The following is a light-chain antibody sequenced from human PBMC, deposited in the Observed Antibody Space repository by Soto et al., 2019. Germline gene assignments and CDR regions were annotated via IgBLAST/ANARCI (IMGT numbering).Light chain of an antibody. CDR3: QQLQTYPPT. V-gene: IGKV1-17*01. CDR2: AAS. J-gene: IGKJ4*02. Sequence: DIQMTQSPSSLSASVGDRVPITCHASPDINNYLNWYQQKPGTAPKPLIYAASSLQSGVPSRFSVSGSGTEFNLTISSLQPEDFATDYCQQLQTYPPTFGGGTKVDIK. CDR1: PDINNY.